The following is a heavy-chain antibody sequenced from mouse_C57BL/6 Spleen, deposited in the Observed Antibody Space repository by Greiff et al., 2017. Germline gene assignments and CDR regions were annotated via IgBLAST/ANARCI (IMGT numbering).Heavy chain of an antibody. J-gene: IGHJ1*03. V-gene: IGHV1-64*01. CDR2: IHPNSGST. D-gene: IGHD1-1*01. Sequence: QVQLQQPGAELVKPGASVKLSCKASGYTFTSYWMHWVKQRPGQGLEWIGMIHPNSGSTNYNEKFKSKATLTVDKSSSTAYMQLSSLTSEDSAVYYCASGGDYYGSSPPVDVWGTGTTVTVSS. CDR3: ASGGDYYGSSPPVDV. CDR1: GYTFTSYW.